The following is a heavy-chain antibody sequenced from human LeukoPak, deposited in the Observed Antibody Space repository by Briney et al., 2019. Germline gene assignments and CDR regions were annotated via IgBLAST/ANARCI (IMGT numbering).Heavy chain of an antibody. Sequence: TGGSLRLSCAASGFIFSSYAMSWVRQAPGKGMEWVSGISSSGYNTYQADSVKGRFTISRDNSKNTLYLLMNSLRAEDTAVYYCAKDTGTSRNYIALVAATHFWGQGTLLTVSS. V-gene: IGHV3-23*01. D-gene: IGHD2-15*01. J-gene: IGHJ4*02. CDR3: AKDTGTSRNYIALVAATHF. CDR2: ISSSGYNT. CDR1: GFIFSSYA.